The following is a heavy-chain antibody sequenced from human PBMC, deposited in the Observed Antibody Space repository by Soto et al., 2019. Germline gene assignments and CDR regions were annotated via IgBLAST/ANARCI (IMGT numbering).Heavy chain of an antibody. CDR1: GFSLSTGGMS. D-gene: IGHD1-26*01. Sequence: SGPTLVNPTQTLTLTCTFSGFSLSTGGMSVSWIRQPPGKALEWLARIDWDDDKYYSTSLRTRLTISKDTSKNQVVLTMTSMDPVDTATYYCARAQEGARGGFFFDYWGQGTLVTVSS. V-gene: IGHV2-70*11. CDR2: IDWDDDK. J-gene: IGHJ4*02. CDR3: ARAQEGARGGFFFDY.